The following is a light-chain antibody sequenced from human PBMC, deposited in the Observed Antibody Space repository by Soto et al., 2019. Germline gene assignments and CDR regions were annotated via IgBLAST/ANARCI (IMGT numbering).Light chain of an antibody. V-gene: IGLV2-14*01. CDR2: DVS. CDR3: SSYTSSSTLGGVV. Sequence: QSVLTQPASVSGSPGQSITISCTGTSSDVGGYNYVSWYQQHPGKAPKLMIYDVSNRPSGVSNRFSGSKSGNTASLTISGVQAEDEADYYCSSYTSSSTLGGVVFGGGTKVTVL. J-gene: IGLJ2*01. CDR1: SSDVGGYNY.